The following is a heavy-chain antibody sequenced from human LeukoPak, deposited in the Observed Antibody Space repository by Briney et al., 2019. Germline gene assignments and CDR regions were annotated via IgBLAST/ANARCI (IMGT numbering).Heavy chain of an antibody. D-gene: IGHD6-19*01. CDR2: IIPIFDSA. Sequence: SSVKVSCKASGGTFTNYAFNWVRQAPGQGLEWMGRIIPIFDSAHYAQRFQGRITITTDESSTTAYMTLSSLTSDDTAVYYCARDSILGGWILNYNWFDPWGQGTLVTVSS. CDR1: GGTFTNYA. V-gene: IGHV1-69*05. J-gene: IGHJ5*02. CDR3: ARDSILGGWILNYNWFDP.